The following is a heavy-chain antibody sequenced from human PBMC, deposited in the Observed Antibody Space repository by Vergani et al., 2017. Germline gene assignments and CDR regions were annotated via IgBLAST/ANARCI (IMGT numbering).Heavy chain of an antibody. CDR3: ARAPYGDYYDGSGYHGWNEWFDP. D-gene: IGHD3-22*01. Sequence: QVQLQESGPGLVKPSQTLSLTCTVSGGSISSGSYYWSWIRQPAGKGLEWIGRIYTSGSTNYNPSLKSRVTISVDTSKNQFSLKLSSVTAADTAVYYCARAPYGDYYDGSGYHGWNEWFDPWGQGTLVTVSS. CDR1: GGSISSGSYY. CDR2: IYTSGST. J-gene: IGHJ5*02. V-gene: IGHV4-61*02.